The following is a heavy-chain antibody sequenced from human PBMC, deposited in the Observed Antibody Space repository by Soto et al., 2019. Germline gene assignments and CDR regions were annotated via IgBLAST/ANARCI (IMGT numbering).Heavy chain of an antibody. V-gene: IGHV3-30-3*01. CDR2: VSFEGSKK. J-gene: IGHJ4*02. CDR1: GFTFTDYH. Sequence: QVQVVESGGGVGQPGRSLRLSCAASGFTFTDYHMHWVRQAPGKGLEWVAVVSFEGSKKYYPDSVKGRFTISRDNSKSMVYQQMNSLRPEDTAVYYCARGRGGTSYFFDHWGQGTLVTVSS. D-gene: IGHD3-10*01. CDR3: ARGRGGTSYFFDH.